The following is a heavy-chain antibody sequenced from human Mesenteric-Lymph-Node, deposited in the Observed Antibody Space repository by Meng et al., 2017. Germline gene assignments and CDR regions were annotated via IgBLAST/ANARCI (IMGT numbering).Heavy chain of an antibody. J-gene: IGHJ4*02. CDR2: ISAYNGNT. D-gene: IGHD2-15*01. V-gene: IGHV1-18*01. CDR1: GDTFTSYG. CDR3: ARASKVIVVVRVDY. Sequence: ASFKVSCKASGDTFTSYGISWVRQAPGQGLEWMGWISAYNGNTNYAQKLQSRVSMTTDTSTSTANMELRSLRYDDKAVYYCARASKVIVVVRVDYWGQGTLVTVSS.